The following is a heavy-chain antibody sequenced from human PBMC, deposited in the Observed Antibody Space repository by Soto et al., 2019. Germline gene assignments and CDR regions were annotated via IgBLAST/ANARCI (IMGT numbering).Heavy chain of an antibody. Sequence: EVQLLDSGGGLVQPGGSLGLSCAASGFTFNNYAMNWVRQAPGMGLEWVATISNTGGGTYYADSVKGRFTISRDNSKNTLYLLMSSLRVEDTAVYYCAKDRLAGNFDYWGQGAQVTVSS. J-gene: IGHJ4*02. CDR1: GFTFNNYA. CDR3: AKDRLAGNFDY. CDR2: ISNTGGGT. V-gene: IGHV3-23*01.